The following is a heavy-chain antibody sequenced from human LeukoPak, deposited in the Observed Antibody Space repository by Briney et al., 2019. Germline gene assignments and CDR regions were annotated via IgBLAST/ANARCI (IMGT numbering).Heavy chain of an antibody. CDR1: GFTFNTYS. J-gene: IGHJ4*02. CDR3: AKRRAAGIGSLYYFDS. CDR2: ISTSGDST. D-gene: IGHD1-14*01. V-gene: IGHV3-23*01. Sequence: PGGSLRLSCAASGFTFNTYSMSWVRQPPGKGLEWVSAISTSGDSTYYTDSVKGRFIISSDNSKNTLYLQMHSLRDEDTAVYFCAKRRAAGIGSLYYFDSWGQGTLVTVSS.